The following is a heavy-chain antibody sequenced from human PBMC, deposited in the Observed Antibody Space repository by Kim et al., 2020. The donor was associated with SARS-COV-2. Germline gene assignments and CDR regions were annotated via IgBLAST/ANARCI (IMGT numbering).Heavy chain of an antibody. Sequence: ASVKVSCKASGYTFTSYAMHWVRQAPGQRLEWMGWINAGNGNTKYSQKFQGRVTITRDPSASTAYMELSSLRSEDTAVYYCAREVAAASYYYGMDVWGQGTTVTVSS. CDR3: AREVAAASYYYGMDV. CDR2: INAGNGNT. D-gene: IGHD6-13*01. CDR1: GYTFTSYA. V-gene: IGHV1-3*01. J-gene: IGHJ6*02.